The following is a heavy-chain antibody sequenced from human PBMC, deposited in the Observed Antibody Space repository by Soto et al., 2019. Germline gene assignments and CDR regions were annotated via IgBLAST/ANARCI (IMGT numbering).Heavy chain of an antibody. CDR3: AKAAVRYSGSSAFDY. Sequence: PGGSLRLSCAAPGFTFSIYSMNWVRQAPGKGLEWVAYTSSSSRTIYYADSVKGRFTISRDNSKNTLYLQMNSLRAEDTAVYYCAKAAVRYSGSSAFDYWGQGTLVTVSS. CDR1: GFTFSIYS. V-gene: IGHV3-48*01. CDR2: TSSSSRTI. D-gene: IGHD1-26*01. J-gene: IGHJ4*02.